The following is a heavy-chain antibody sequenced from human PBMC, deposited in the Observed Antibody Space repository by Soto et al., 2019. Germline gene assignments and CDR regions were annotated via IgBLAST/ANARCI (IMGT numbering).Heavy chain of an antibody. J-gene: IGHJ5*02. CDR3: ARGRPWGVCPFDP. CDR1: GGSFSGYY. D-gene: IGHD3-16*01. CDR2: INHSGST. V-gene: IGHV4-34*01. Sequence: QVQLQQWGAGLLKPSETLSLTCAVYGGSFSGYYWSWIRQPPGKGLEWIGEINHSGSTNYNPSLKSRVTISVDTSKNQFSLKLSSVTAADTAVYYCARGRPWGVCPFDPWGQGTLVTVSS.